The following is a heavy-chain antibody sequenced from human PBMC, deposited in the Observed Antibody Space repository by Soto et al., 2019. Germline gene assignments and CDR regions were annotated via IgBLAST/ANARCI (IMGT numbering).Heavy chain of an antibody. V-gene: IGHV2-5*02. CDR2: IYWDDDK. J-gene: IGHJ4*02. CDR1: GFSLSTMGVG. D-gene: IGHD6-25*01. CDR3: AHHGSFDY. Sequence: QITLKESGPTLVKPTQTLTLTCTFSGFSLSTMGVGVAWIRQPPGKALEWLALIYWDDDKRYSPSLKTRLTLTNDTSKNQVVFTMTNVDPVDTATYYCAHHGSFDYWGQGTLVTVSS.